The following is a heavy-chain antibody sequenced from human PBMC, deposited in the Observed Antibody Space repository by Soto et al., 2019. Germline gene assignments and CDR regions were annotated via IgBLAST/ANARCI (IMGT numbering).Heavy chain of an antibody. D-gene: IGHD2-15*01. V-gene: IGHV1-46*01. CDR1: GHSITNHF. CDR3: AHIVTGCFT. J-gene: IGHJ5*02. CDR2: IGPTGGIR. Sequence: ASVKVSCKASGHSITNHFMHWVRQAPGQGLEWMGTIGPTGGIRNYAQRFQGRLTITKDTSKNQVVLTMTNMDPVDTATYYCAHIVTGCFTWGRGALVTVSS.